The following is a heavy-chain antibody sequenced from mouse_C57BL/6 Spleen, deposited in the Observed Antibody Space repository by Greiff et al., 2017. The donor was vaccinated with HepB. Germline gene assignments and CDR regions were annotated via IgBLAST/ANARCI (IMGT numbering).Heavy chain of an antibody. V-gene: IGHV1-53*01. J-gene: IGHJ1*03. CDR2: INPSNGGT. Sequence: QVQLKQPGTELVKPGASVKLSCKASGYTFTSYWMHWVKQRPGQGLEWIGNINPSNGGTNYNEKFKGKATLTVDKSSSTAYMQLSSLTSEDSAVYYCARVGDYYGSSYGYFDVWGTGTTVTVSS. D-gene: IGHD1-1*01. CDR3: ARVGDYYGSSYGYFDV. CDR1: GYTFTSYW.